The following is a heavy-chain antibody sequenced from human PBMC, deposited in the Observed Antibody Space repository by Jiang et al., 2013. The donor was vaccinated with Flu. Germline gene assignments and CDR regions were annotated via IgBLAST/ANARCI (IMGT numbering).Heavy chain of an antibody. CDR3: ARKGYFGNFLYHFDY. CDR2: INAANGDT. J-gene: IGHJ4*02. CDR1: GYTFTNYP. D-gene: IGHD3-10*01. V-gene: IGHV1-3*01. Sequence: SGAEVKLPGASVKVSCVTSGYTFTNYPLHWVRQAPGQGLEWLGWINAANGDTGYSQKFQGRVTITIDTSASTAYMELSSLGSEDTAMFYCARKGYFGNFLYHFDYWGQGTLVTVSS.